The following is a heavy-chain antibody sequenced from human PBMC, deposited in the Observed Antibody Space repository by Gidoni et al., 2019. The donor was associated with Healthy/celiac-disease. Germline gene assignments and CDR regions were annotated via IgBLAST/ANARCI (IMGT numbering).Heavy chain of an antibody. D-gene: IGHD6-19*01. V-gene: IGHV4-59*01. J-gene: IGHJ3*02. CDR2: IYYSGST. Sequence: QVQLQESGPGLVKPSETLSLTCTVSGGSISSYYWSWIRPPPGKGLEWIGYIYYSGSTNYNPSLKSRVTISVDTSKNQFSLKLSSVTAADTAVYYCARVYGAGAAFDIWGQGTMVTVSS. CDR1: GGSISSYY. CDR3: ARVYGAGAAFDI.